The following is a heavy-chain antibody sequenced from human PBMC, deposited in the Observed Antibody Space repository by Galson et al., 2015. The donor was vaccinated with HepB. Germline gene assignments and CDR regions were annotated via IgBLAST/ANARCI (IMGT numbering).Heavy chain of an antibody. Sequence: SLRLSCAASGFTFGNAWMSWVRQAPGKGLEWVSAISGSGGSTYYADSVKGRFTISRDNSKNTLYLQMNSLRAEDTAVYYCAKFGEIYDSSTYFDYWGQGTLVTVSS. CDR1: GFTFGNAW. D-gene: IGHD3-22*01. CDR3: AKFGEIYDSSTYFDY. J-gene: IGHJ4*02. CDR2: ISGSGGST. V-gene: IGHV3-23*01.